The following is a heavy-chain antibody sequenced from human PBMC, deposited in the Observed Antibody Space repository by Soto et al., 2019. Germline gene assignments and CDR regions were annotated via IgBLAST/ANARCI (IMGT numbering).Heavy chain of an antibody. Sequence: LRLSCAASGFTFSSYWMHWVRQAPGKGLVWVSRINSDGSSTSYADSVKGRFTISRDNAKNTLYLQMNSLRAEDTAVYYSAQSPSSGFDYSAQGTLVTVSS. D-gene: IGHD3-22*01. V-gene: IGHV3-74*01. CDR1: GFTFSSYW. CDR2: INSDGSST. J-gene: IGHJ4*02. CDR3: AQSPSSGFDY.